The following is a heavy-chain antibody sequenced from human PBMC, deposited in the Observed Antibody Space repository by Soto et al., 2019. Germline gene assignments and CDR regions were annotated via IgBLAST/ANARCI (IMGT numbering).Heavy chain of an antibody. CDR3: AKDRVAGGLNYFDP. J-gene: IGHJ4*02. D-gene: IGHD2-15*01. CDR1: GFTFEDYA. CDR2: ILWNSDSI. Sequence: PGGSLRLSCAASGFTFEDYAMHWVRQVPGKGLEWVSGILWNSDSIGHADSVKGRFTISRDNAKNSLYLQMSGLRAEDTALYYCAKDRVAGGLNYFDPWGQGTLVTVSS. V-gene: IGHV3-9*01.